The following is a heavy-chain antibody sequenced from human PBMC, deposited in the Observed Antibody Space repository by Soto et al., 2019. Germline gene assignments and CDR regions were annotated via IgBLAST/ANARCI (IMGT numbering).Heavy chain of an antibody. D-gene: IGHD2-21*02. CDR1: GGSISYEYYH. J-gene: IGHJ6*02. CDR3: AREDAGGDRDYYGLDV. CDR2: IHYSGSI. V-gene: IGHV4-30-4*08. Sequence: QVQLQQSGPGLVKPSQTLSLTCTVSGGSISYEYYHWTWIRQSPGKGLEWIGYIHYSGSIIYNPSFKSRVTISVDTSKNQLYLQLSSVTAADTAVYFCAREDAGGDRDYYGLDVWGQGTTVTVSS.